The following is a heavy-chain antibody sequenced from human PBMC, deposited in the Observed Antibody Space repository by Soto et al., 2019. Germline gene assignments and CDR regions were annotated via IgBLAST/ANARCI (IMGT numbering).Heavy chain of an antibody. CDR3: ARETTQSELSNAFDI. CDR1: GFTFSSYA. V-gene: IGHV3-30-3*01. J-gene: IGHJ3*02. CDR2: ISYDGNNK. Sequence: QVQLVESGGGVVQPGTSLRLSCAASGFTFSSYAIHWVRQAPGKGLEWVGVISYDGNNKHYADSVKGRFTISRDNSKNTLYLQMNSLRAEDTSVYYSARETTQSELSNAFDIWGQGTMVTVSS. D-gene: IGHD1-26*01.